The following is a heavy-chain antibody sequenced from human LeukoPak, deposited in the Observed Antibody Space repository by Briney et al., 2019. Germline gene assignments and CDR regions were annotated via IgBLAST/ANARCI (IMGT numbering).Heavy chain of an antibody. CDR1: GYTFTSYW. CDR2: IYPGDSDT. J-gene: IGHJ4*02. Sequence: GESLKISCKGSGYTFTSYWIGWVRQMPGKGLEWMGIIYPGDSDTRYSPSLQGQVTISVDKSISTTYLQWSSLKASDTAMYYCARPRGLYDSSEFDYWGQGTLVTVSS. CDR3: ARPRGLYDSSEFDY. D-gene: IGHD3-22*01. V-gene: IGHV5-51*01.